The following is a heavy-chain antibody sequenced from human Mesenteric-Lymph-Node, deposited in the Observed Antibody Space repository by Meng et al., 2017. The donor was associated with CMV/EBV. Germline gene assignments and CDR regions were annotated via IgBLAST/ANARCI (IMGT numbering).Heavy chain of an antibody. CDR2: IYYSGST. J-gene: IGHJ4*02. Sequence: SETLSLTCTVSGGSISSSSYYWGWIRQPPGKGLEWIGSIYYSGSTYYNPSLKSRLTISVDMSKNQFSLQLSSVTAADTAVYYCARIYCSSTSCYQPQFDYWGQGTLVTVSS. V-gene: IGHV4-39*07. CDR1: GGSISSSSYY. CDR3: ARIYCSSTSCYQPQFDY. D-gene: IGHD2-2*01.